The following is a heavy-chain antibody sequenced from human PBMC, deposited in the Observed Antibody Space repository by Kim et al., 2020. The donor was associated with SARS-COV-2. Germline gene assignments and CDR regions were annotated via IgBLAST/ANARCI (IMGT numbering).Heavy chain of an antibody. J-gene: IGHJ3*01. Sequence: GGSLRLSCAASRFRLSNDWMNWVRQAPGKGLEWVANMSPDGSQISYLDSVKGRFTISRDNAENSLYLQLDSLRAEDAATYYCARDWAPESRSNSETYYYDAFDLWGQGTMVTVSS. V-gene: IGHV3-7*01. CDR3: ARDWAPESRSNSETYYYDAFDL. D-gene: IGHD3-10*01. CDR1: RFRLSNDW. CDR2: MSPDGSQI.